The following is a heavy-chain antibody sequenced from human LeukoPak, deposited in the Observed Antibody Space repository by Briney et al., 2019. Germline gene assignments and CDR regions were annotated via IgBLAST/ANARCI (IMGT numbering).Heavy chain of an antibody. V-gene: IGHV4-4*07. Sequence: PSETLSLTCTVSGGSISSYYWSWIRQPAGKGLEWIGRIYTSGSTNYTPSLESRVTMSVDTSKNQFSLKLSSVTAADTAVYYCARTRYCSGGSCYYYYYMDVWGKGTTVTVSS. CDR3: ARTRYCSGGSCYYYYYMDV. J-gene: IGHJ6*03. CDR1: GGSISSYY. CDR2: IYTSGST. D-gene: IGHD2-15*01.